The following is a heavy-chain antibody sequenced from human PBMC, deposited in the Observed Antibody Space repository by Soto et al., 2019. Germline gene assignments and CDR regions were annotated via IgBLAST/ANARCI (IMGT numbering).Heavy chain of an antibody. Sequence: GGSLRLSCAASGFTFDDYAMHWVRQAPGKGLEWVSGISWNSGSIGYADSVKGRFTISRDNAKNSLYLQMNSLRAEDTALYYCAKDIDSSYPSGTTYDYWGQGTLVTVSS. CDR2: ISWNSGSI. D-gene: IGHD1-1*01. V-gene: IGHV3-9*01. CDR3: AKDIDSSYPSGTTYDY. CDR1: GFTFDDYA. J-gene: IGHJ4*02.